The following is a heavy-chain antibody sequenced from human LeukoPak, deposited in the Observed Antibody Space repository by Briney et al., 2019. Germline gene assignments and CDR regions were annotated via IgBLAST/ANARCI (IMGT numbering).Heavy chain of an antibody. V-gene: IGHV4-59*01. D-gene: IGHD4-23*01. CDR3: ARGTTVLTPMDY. J-gene: IGHJ4*02. CDR1: DDSISSSY. Sequence: SETPSLTCTVSDDSISSSYWNWIRQPPGKGLEWIGYIYYSGSTKYNPSLKSRVTISIDTSKNQFSLKLTSVTAADTAVYYCARGTTVLTPMDYWGQGTLVTVSS. CDR2: IYYSGST.